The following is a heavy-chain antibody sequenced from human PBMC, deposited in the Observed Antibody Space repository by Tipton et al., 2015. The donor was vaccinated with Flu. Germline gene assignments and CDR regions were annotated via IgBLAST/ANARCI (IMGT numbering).Heavy chain of an antibody. J-gene: IGHJ4*02. CDR3: TTGKNTLRY. CDR1: GLTFSNFW. V-gene: IGHV3-7*01. CDR2: IKQDGTEK. D-gene: IGHD1-26*01. Sequence: GSLRLSCAASGLTFSNFWMSWVRQAPGKGLEWVANIKQDGTEKYFVDSVRGRFTISRDNAKNSLYLQMNSLRAEDTAVYYCTTGKNTLRYWGQGTLVTVSS.